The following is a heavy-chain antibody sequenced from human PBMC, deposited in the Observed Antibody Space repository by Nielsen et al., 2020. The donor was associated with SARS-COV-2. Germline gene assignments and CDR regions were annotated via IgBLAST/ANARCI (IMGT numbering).Heavy chain of an antibody. CDR1: GFTFSDYH. J-gene: IGHJ4*02. CDR2: ITYGGNTL. Sequence: GESLKISCAASGFTFSDYHLSWIRQSPGKGLEWISCITYGGNTLYADSVRGRFTISRDNARNSLHLQMNSLSAEDTAVYYCARYVMVRGVYVDQWDQGTLVSVS. CDR3: ARYVMVRGVYVDQ. D-gene: IGHD3-10*01. V-gene: IGHV3-11*01.